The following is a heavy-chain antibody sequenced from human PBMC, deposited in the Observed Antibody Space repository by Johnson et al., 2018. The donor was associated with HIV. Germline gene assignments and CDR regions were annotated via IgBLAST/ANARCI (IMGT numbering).Heavy chain of an antibody. J-gene: IGHJ3*02. D-gene: IGHD1-26*01. Sequence: MLLVESGGGLVQRGGSLRLSCIASGFTFSSYAMSWVRQAPGKGLEWVGRSRNKANSYATAYSASVKGRFTISRDNSKNTLYLQMNSLRAEDTAVYYCAKDWGFVGATPAFDIWGQGTMVTVSS. V-gene: IGHV3-73*01. CDR1: GFTFSSYA. CDR3: AKDWGFVGATPAFDI. CDR2: SRNKANSYAT.